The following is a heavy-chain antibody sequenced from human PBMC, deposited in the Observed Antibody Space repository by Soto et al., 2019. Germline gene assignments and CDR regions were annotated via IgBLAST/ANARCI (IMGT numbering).Heavy chain of an antibody. CDR3: ARGENVLLWFGGGNNWFDP. CDR2: INPNSGGT. CDR1: GYTFTGYY. J-gene: IGHJ5*02. D-gene: IGHD3-10*01. V-gene: IGHV1-2*04. Sequence: ASVKVSCKASGYTFTGYYMHWVRQAPGQGLEWMGWINPNSGGTNYAQKFQGWVTMTRDTSISTAYMELSRLRSDDTAVYYCARGENVLLWFGGGNNWFDPWGQGTLVTVSS.